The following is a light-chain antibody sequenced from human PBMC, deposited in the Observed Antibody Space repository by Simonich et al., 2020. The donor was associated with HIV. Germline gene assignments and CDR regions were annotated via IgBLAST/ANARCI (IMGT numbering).Light chain of an antibody. V-gene: IGKV3-20*01. Sequence: EIVLTQSPGTLSLSPGERATLSCRASQSVTSTFLAWYQQKPGQAPRLLIDGASSRATGIPDRFSGSGSGTDFTLTINSLQAEDVAVYYCQQYYTTPYTFGQGTKLEIK. J-gene: IGKJ2*01. CDR1: QSVTSTF. CDR3: QQYYTTPYT. CDR2: GAS.